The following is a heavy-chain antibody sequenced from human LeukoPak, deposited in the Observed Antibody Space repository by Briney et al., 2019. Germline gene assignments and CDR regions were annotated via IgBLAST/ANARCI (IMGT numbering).Heavy chain of an antibody. CDR3: ARAEETTWGIDP. Sequence: GGLRLSCAASGFTFSSYSMNWVRQAPGKGLEWLSYINSKSDDIYHADSVKGRFTVSRDNAKNSLYLQMNNLRAEDTAAYYCARAEETTWGIDPWGQGTLVTVSS. CDR2: INSKSDDI. J-gene: IGHJ5*02. D-gene: IGHD3-16*01. CDR1: GFTFSSYS. V-gene: IGHV3-21*05.